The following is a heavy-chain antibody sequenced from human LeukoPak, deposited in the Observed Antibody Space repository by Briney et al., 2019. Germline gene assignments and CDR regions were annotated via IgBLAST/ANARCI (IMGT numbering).Heavy chain of an antibody. CDR3: TRGRVSGSYSNYYFDY. J-gene: IGHJ4*02. CDR2: INPSSGAT. Sequence: GASVKVSCKASGYTYTGYYMHWVRQAPGQGPKWMGWINPSSGATVYAQKFQGRVTMTRDTSTNTAYMDLSSLRSDDTAVYYCTRGRVSGSYSNYYFDYWGQGTLVTVSS. CDR1: GYTYTGYY. D-gene: IGHD1-26*01. V-gene: IGHV1-2*02.